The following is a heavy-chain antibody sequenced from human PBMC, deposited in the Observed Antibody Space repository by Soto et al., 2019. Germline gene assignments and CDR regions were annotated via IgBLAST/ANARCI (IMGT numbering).Heavy chain of an antibody. CDR3: ARGGFTYAS. CDR1: GFTFSSSY. V-gene: IGHV3-11*01. CDR2: ISSSGVSM. J-gene: IGHJ5*02. D-gene: IGHD5-18*01. Sequence: QVQLLQSGGGLVKPGGSLRLSCAASGFTFSSSYMSWIRQAPGKGLEWVAYISSSGVSMYYADSVKGRFTISRDNANNSLYLQMNSLRAEDTAVYYCARGGFTYASWGQGTLVTVSP.